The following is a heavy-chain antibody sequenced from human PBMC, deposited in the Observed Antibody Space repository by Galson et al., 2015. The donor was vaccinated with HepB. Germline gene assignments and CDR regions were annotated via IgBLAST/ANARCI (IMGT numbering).Heavy chain of an antibody. Sequence: SLRLSCAASGFTFSSYAMHWVRQAPGKGLEWVAVISYDGSNKYYADSVKGRFTISRDNSKNTLYLQMNSLRAEDTAVYYCARDPRLRRFDYRGQGTLVTVSS. J-gene: IGHJ4*02. V-gene: IGHV3-30-3*01. CDR3: ARDPRLRRFDY. CDR2: ISYDGSNK. CDR1: GFTFSSYA. D-gene: IGHD4-17*01.